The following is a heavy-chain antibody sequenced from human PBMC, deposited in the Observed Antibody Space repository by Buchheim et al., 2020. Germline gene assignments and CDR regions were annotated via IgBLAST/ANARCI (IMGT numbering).Heavy chain of an antibody. J-gene: IGHJ6*02. D-gene: IGHD6-19*01. V-gene: IGHV3-48*04. Sequence: VQLLESGGGLVQPGGSLRLSCAASGFTFSSYAMSWVRQAPGKGLEWVSYISSSGSTIYYADSVKGRFTISRDNAKNSMYLQMNSLRAEDTAVYYCARVKRSSGWYDHYYYYGMDVWGQGTT. CDR3: ARVKRSSGWYDHYYYYGMDV. CDR2: ISSSGSTI. CDR1: GFTFSSYA.